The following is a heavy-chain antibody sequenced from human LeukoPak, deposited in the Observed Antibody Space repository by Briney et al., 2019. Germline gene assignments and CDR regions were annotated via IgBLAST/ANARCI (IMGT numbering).Heavy chain of an antibody. CDR1: GDSISSNYYY. D-gene: IGHD2/OR15-2a*01. J-gene: IGHJ4*02. CDR2: IDHIGTT. V-gene: IGHV4-39*07. Sequence: SSETLSLTCTVSGDSISSNYYYWGWIRQPPGKGLEWIGSIDHIGTTYYNPSLKSRVLVSVDTSKNQFSLKVTSLTAADTAVYYCARVILLGVQRTFDYWGQGTLVTVSS. CDR3: ARVILLGVQRTFDY.